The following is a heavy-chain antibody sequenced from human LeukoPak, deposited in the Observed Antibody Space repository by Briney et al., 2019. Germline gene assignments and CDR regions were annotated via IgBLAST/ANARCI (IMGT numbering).Heavy chain of an antibody. CDR3: ARATYYYDSSGYLGPLPLDY. D-gene: IGHD3-22*01. V-gene: IGHV4-59*01. Sequence: SETLSLTCTVSGGSISSYYWIWIRQPPGKGLEWIGYIYYSGSTNYNPSLKSRVTISVDTSKNQFSLKLSSVTAADTAVYYCARATYYYDSSGYLGPLPLDYSGQGTLVTVSS. CDR1: GGSISSYY. CDR2: IYYSGST. J-gene: IGHJ4*02.